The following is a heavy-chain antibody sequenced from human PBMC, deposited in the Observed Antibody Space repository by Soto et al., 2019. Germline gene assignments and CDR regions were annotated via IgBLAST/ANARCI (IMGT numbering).Heavy chain of an antibody. Sequence: QVQLVESGGGVVQPGRSLRLSCAASGFTFSSYGMHWVRQAPGKGLEWVAVIWYDGSNKYYADSVKGRFTISRDNSKNTLYLQMNSLRAEDTAVYYCARDAYGASSFDYWGQGTLVNVSS. CDR3: ARDAYGASSFDY. V-gene: IGHV3-33*01. CDR1: GFTFSSYG. D-gene: IGHD4-17*01. CDR2: IWYDGSNK. J-gene: IGHJ4*02.